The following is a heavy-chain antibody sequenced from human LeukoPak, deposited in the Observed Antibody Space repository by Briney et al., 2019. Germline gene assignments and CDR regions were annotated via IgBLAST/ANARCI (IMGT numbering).Heavy chain of an antibody. J-gene: IGHJ4*02. CDR3: AKDRTYGSRSYDY. V-gene: IGHV3-23*01. Sequence: GGSLRLSCAASGFTFSDYAMSWVRQAPGKGLEWVSAISGSGVSTYYAESVKGRLTISRDNSKNTLYLQMNSLRAEDTAVYRCAKDRTYGSRSYDYWGQGTLITVSS. CDR1: GFTFSDYA. D-gene: IGHD3-10*01. CDR2: ISGSGVST.